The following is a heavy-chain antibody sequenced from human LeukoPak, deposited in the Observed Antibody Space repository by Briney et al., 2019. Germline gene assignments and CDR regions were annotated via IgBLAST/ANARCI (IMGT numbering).Heavy chain of an antibody. CDR3: SRNEGSGDSCFDSFDH. CDR1: GFTFSYYY. D-gene: IGHD2-15*01. V-gene: IGHV3-22*01. Sequence: PGGSLRLSCAASGFTFSYYYMSGVRQAPGKGLEWVGFIRNKTNGVTTQKTMSVKGRFTISRDDSKSITYLQIESLKTEDTAVYYYSRNEGSGDSCFDSFDHWGQGTLVTVSS. CDR2: IRNKTNGVTT. J-gene: IGHJ4*02.